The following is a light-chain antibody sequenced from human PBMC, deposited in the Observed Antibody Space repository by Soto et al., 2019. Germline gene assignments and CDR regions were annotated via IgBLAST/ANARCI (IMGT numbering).Light chain of an antibody. CDR1: QGISGA. CDR2: DAS. V-gene: IGKV1D-13*01. J-gene: IGKJ5*01. Sequence: AIQLTQSPSSLSASVGDRVTITCRASQGISGALAWYQHKPGKAPKLLIYDASSLESGVPLRFSGSGSGTDFTLTISSLQPEDSASYYCQQFNNYPVTFGQETRVEIK. CDR3: QQFNNYPVT.